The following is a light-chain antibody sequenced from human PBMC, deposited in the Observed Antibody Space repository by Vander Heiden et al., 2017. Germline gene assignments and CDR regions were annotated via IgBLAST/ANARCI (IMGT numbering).Light chain of an antibody. V-gene: IGKV1-9*01. CDR3: QQLNSYPRT. CDR1: QGISSY. J-gene: IGKJ5*01. CDR2: AAS. Sequence: DIQLTQSPSFLSASVGDRVTITCRASQGISSYLAWYQQKPGKAPKLLIYAASTLQSGVPSRFSGSGSGTEFTLTISSLRPEDFATYYCQQLNSYPRTFGQGTLMEIK.